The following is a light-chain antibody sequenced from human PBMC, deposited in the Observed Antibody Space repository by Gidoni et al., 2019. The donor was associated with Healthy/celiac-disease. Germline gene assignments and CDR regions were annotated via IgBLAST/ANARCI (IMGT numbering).Light chain of an antibody. Sequence: EIVLTQSTDTLSLSPGERATLSCRASKSVSANYLVWYQHKPGQPPRFLLYGASNRATGVPGRFSGSGSGTAFTLTISSLEPEDFGVYYCQQYGGSPPVTFGQGTRLEIK. CDR1: KSVSANY. J-gene: IGKJ5*01. V-gene: IGKV3-20*01. CDR2: GAS. CDR3: QQYGGSPPVT.